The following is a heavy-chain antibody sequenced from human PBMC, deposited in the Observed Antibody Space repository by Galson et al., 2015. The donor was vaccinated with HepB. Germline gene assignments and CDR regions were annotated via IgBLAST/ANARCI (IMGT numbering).Heavy chain of an antibody. J-gene: IGHJ6*02. CDR3: ARDRPTRGYGVDV. CDR2: IHYNGTT. D-gene: IGHD2-8*02. Sequence: SETLSLTCTVSGVSVSSDFYYWSWVRQPPGKGLEWIGYIHYNGTTNYNPSLQSRVTISVDTSKNQFSLKLKSVTAADTAVYFCARDRPTRGYGVDVWGQGTTVTVSS. V-gene: IGHV4-61*01. CDR1: GVSVSSDFYY.